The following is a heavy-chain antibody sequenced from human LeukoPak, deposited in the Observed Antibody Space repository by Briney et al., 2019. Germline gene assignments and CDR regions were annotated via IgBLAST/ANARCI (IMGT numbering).Heavy chain of an antibody. Sequence: KPSETLSLTCTVSGGSISSYYWSWIRQPAGKGLEWIGRIYTSGSTNYNPSLKSRVTMSVDTSKNQFSLKLSSVTAADTAVYYCARHVTDIVVVPWDVTPKDNWFDPWGREPWSPSPQ. CDR2: IYTSGST. CDR1: GGSISSYY. J-gene: IGHJ5*02. CDR3: ARHVTDIVVVPWDVTPKDNWFDP. D-gene: IGHD2-2*01. V-gene: IGHV4-4*07.